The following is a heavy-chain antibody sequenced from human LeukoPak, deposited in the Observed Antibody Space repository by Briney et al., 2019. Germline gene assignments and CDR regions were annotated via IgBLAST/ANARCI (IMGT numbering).Heavy chain of an antibody. CDR3: AREYGSGILDYMDV. D-gene: IGHD3-10*01. Sequence: SETLSLTCAVYGGSFSGYYWSWLRQPPGKGLEWVGEINHSGSTNYNPSLKSRVTISVDTSKNQFSLKLSSVTAADTAVYYCAREYGSGILDYMDVWGKGTTVTVS. CDR1: GGSFSGYY. CDR2: INHSGST. J-gene: IGHJ6*03. V-gene: IGHV4-34*01.